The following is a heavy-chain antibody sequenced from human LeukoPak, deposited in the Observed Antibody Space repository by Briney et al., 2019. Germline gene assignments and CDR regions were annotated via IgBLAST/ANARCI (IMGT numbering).Heavy chain of an antibody. J-gene: IGHJ4*02. CDR3: ARERQFDY. CDR2: ISSSSSYI. Sequence: GGSLRLSCAASGFTFSSYSVNWVRQAPGKGLEWVSSISSSSSYIYYADSVKGRFTIARDNAKNTLYLQMNSLRAEDTAVYYCARERQFDYWGQGTLVTVSS. V-gene: IGHV3-21*01. CDR1: GFTFSSYS.